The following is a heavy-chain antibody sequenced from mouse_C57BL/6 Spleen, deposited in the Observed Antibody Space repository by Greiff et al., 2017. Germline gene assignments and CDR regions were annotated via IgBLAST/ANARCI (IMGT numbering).Heavy chain of an antibody. CDR2: IHPNSGST. J-gene: IGHJ2*01. CDR1: GYTFTSYW. CDR3: ANYYYGSSSYYFDY. D-gene: IGHD1-1*01. Sequence: QVQLQQPGAELVKPGASVKLSCKASGYTFTSYWMHWVKQRPGQGLEWIGMIHPNSGSTNYNEKFKSKATLTVDKSSSTAYMQLSSLTSEDSAVYYGANYYYGSSSYYFDYWGQGTTLTVSA. V-gene: IGHV1-64*01.